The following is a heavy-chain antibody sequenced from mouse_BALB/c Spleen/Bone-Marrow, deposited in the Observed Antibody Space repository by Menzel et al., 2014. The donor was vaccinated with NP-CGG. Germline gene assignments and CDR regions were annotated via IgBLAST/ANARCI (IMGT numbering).Heavy chain of an antibody. J-gene: IGHJ2*01. Sequence: QVQLQQSAPELARPGASVRMSCKASGYTFTSFTIKWIKQRPGQGLEWVGYINPTRGHTDYNQKFKDRTTLTADKSSSTTYMQLTSRTSEDSAVYYCAREATYYAYFDYWGQGTALAVSS. V-gene: IGHV1-4*02. CDR2: INPTRGHT. CDR3: AREATYYAYFDY. CDR1: GYTFTSFT. D-gene: IGHD1-1*01.